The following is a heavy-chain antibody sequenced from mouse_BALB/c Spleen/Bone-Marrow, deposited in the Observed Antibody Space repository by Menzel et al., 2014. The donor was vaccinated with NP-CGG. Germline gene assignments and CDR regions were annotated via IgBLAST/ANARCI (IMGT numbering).Heavy chain of an antibody. J-gene: IGHJ2*01. D-gene: IGHD1-1*01. V-gene: IGHV1-67*01. CDR3: ARNFYGSSYFDY. CDR2: ISTYSGNT. Sequence: VNVVESGPELVRPGVLVKLSCKGSGYTFTAYAMHWVRQSHAKSLEWIGLISTYSGNTHYNQNFKGKTTMTVDKSSSTAYMELARLTSEDSAIYYCARNFYGSSYFDYWGQGTTLTVSS. CDR1: GYTFTAYA.